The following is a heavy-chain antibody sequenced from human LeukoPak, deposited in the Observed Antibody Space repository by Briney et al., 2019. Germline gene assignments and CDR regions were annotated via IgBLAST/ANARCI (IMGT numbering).Heavy chain of an antibody. V-gene: IGHV4-34*01. CDR2: INHSGST. D-gene: IGHD3-22*01. J-gene: IGHJ4*02. CDR3: ARPYYDSSGYYYFDY. CDR1: GGSFSGYY. Sequence: SETLSLTCAVCGGSFSGYYWSWIRQPPGKGLEWIGEINHSGSTNYNPSLKSRVTISVDTSKNQFSLKLSSVTAADTAVYYCARPYYDSSGYYYFDYWGQGTLVTVSS.